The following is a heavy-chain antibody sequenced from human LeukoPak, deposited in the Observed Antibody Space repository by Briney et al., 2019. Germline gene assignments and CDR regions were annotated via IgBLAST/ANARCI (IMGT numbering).Heavy chain of an antibody. CDR2: ISSSSSYI. CDR1: GFTFSSYS. D-gene: IGHD3-22*01. CDR3: AREQGYYYDSSGYYSPDY. J-gene: IGHJ4*02. Sequence: GGSLRLSCAASGFTFSSYSMNWVRQAPGKGLEWVSSISSSSSYIYYADSVKGRFTISRDNAKNSLYLQMNSLRAEDTAVYYCAREQGYYYDSSGYYSPDYWGQGTLVTVPS. V-gene: IGHV3-21*01.